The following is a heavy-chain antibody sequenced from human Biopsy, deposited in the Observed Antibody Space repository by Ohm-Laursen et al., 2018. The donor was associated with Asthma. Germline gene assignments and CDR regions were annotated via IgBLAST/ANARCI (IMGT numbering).Heavy chain of an antibody. CDR1: GGSISSGGYS. CDR2: IYHSGST. CDR3: ARVKDGYNFDY. V-gene: IGHV4-30-2*01. J-gene: IGHJ4*02. D-gene: IGHD5-24*01. Sequence: TLSLTCAVPGGSISSGGYSWSWIRQPPGKGLEWIGYIYHSGSTYYNPSLKSRVTISVDRSKNQFSLKLSSVTAADTAVYYCARVKDGYNFDYWGQGTLVTVSS.